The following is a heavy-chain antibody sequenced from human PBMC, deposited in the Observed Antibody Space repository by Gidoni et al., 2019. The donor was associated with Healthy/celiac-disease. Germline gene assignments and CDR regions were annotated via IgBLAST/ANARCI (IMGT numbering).Heavy chain of an antibody. J-gene: IGHJ4*02. Sequence: EVQLLWSVGCLAQPGCYLRRSCAASCFTFSSYAMSWVRQAPGKGLEWVSAISGSGGSTHYADSVKGRFTISRDNSKNTLYLQMNSLRAEDTAVYYCAKVSVAGTGFDYWGQGPLVTVSS. CDR3: AKVSVAGTGFDY. V-gene: IGHV3-23*01. D-gene: IGHD6-19*01. CDR2: ISGSGGST. CDR1: CFTFSSYA.